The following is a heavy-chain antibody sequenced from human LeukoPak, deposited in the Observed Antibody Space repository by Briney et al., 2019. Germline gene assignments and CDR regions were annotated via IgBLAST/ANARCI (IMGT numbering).Heavy chain of an antibody. J-gene: IGHJ4*02. CDR1: GYSFTSYW. D-gene: IGHD5-18*01. Sequence: GESLKISCKGSGYSFTSYWIGWERQMPGKGLEWMGIIYPGNSDTRYSPSFQGQVTISADKSISTAYLQWSSLKASDTAMYYCARDTAMVTSTSYFDYWGQGTLVTVSS. CDR2: IYPGNSDT. V-gene: IGHV5-51*01. CDR3: ARDTAMVTSTSYFDY.